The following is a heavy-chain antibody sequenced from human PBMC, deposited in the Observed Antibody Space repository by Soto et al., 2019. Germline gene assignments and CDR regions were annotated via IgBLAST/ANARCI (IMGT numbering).Heavy chain of an antibody. D-gene: IGHD3-16*01. Sequence: QVHLVQSGAEVRKPGSSVKVSCKTSGGTFSTYTIYWVRQAPGQGLEWMGRIIPLFGTTRYAQNFQDRVTITAEESTSTTYMELSSLRAEDTALYYCARRLDDRADEGFDLWGEGTAVTVSA. CDR1: GGTFSTYT. J-gene: IGHJ3*01. V-gene: IGHV1-69*18. CDR2: IIPLFGTT. CDR3: ARRLDDRADEGFDL.